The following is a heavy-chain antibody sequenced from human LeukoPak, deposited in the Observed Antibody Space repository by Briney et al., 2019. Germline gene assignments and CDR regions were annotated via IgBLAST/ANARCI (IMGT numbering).Heavy chain of an antibody. V-gene: IGHV4-59*01. Sequence: PSETLSLTCTVSGGSINSYYWSWIRQPLGKGLEWIGYIYYTGSTNYNPSLKSRVTISIDTSKNQFSLNLSSVTAADTAVYYCANSSRPHWFDPWGQGTLVTVSS. CDR2: IYYTGST. CDR1: GGSINSYY. CDR3: ANSSRPHWFDP. D-gene: IGHD6-13*01. J-gene: IGHJ5*02.